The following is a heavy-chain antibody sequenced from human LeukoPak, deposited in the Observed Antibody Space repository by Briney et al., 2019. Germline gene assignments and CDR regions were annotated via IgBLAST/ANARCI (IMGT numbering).Heavy chain of an antibody. CDR2: IYSGGYT. CDR3: ARGPDPSYVDV. V-gene: IGHV3-53*01. Sequence: PGGSLRLSCAASGFTVSSSYMSWVRQAPGKGLEWVSVIYSGGYTSYADSVKGRFTISRDKSKHTLYRQMSSLRAEDTAVYYCARGPDPSYVDVWGKGTTVTVSS. CDR1: GFTVSSSY. J-gene: IGHJ6*03.